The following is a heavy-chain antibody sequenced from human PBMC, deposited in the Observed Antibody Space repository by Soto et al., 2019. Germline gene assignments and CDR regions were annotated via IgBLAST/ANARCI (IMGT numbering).Heavy chain of an antibody. D-gene: IGHD6-19*01. V-gene: IGHV3-30*18. Sequence: QVQVVESGGGVVQPGRSLRLSCAASGFTFSSYEMHWVRQAPGKGLEWVAVISYDGSNEYYADSVKGRFTISRDNSKNTLYLQLNSLSTEDTAVFYCAKDGGNSGWYGSQETWGQGTLVTVSS. CDR2: ISYDGSNE. J-gene: IGHJ5*02. CDR3: AKDGGNSGWYGSQET. CDR1: GFTFSSYE.